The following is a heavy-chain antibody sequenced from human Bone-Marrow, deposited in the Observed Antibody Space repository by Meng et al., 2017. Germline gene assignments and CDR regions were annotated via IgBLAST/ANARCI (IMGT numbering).Heavy chain of an antibody. J-gene: IGHJ4*02. D-gene: IGHD2-15*01. V-gene: IGHV5-51*01. CDR2: IYPGDSDT. CDR3: ARPLVVAGNTYYFDY. Sequence: GGSLRLSCKGSGYSFTSYWIGWVRQMPGKGLEWMGIIYPGDSDTRYSPFFQGQVTISADKSISTAYLQWSSLKASDTAMYYCARPLVVAGNTYYFDYWGQGTLVTVSS. CDR1: GYSFTSYW.